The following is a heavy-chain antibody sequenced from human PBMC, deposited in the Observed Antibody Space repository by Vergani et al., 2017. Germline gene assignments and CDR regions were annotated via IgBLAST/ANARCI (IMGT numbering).Heavy chain of an antibody. Sequence: QVQLQESGPGLVKPSQTLSLTCTVSGGSISRGDYYWSWIRQPPGKGLEWIGYIYYSGSTYYNPSLKSRVTISVDTSKNQFSLKLSSVTAADTAVYYCARGKGVVQLWYPRWYFELWGRGTLVTVSS. D-gene: IGHD5-18*01. CDR3: ARGKGVVQLWYPRWYFEL. CDR2: IYYSGST. CDR1: GGSISRGDYY. J-gene: IGHJ2*01. V-gene: IGHV4-30-4*08.